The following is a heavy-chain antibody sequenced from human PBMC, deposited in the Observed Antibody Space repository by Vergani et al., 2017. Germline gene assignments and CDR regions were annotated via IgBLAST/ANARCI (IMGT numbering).Heavy chain of an antibody. J-gene: IGHJ4*02. CDR2: ISWNSGSI. CDR1: GFTVSSNY. Sequence: EVQLVETGGGLIQPGGSLRLSCAASGFTVSSNYMSWVRQAPGKGLEWVSGISWNSGSIGYADSVKGRFTISRDNAKNSLYLQMNSLRAEDTALYYCAKGMITFGGVIVAELDYWGQGTLVTVSS. D-gene: IGHD3-16*02. V-gene: IGHV3-9*01. CDR3: AKGMITFGGVIVAELDY.